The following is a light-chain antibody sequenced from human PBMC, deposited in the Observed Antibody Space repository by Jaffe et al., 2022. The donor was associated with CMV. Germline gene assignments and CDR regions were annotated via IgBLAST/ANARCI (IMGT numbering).Light chain of an antibody. CDR1: QSISTY. Sequence: DIQMTQSPSSLSVSVGDRVTITCRSSQSISTYLNWYQQNPGEAPKLLISGASRLQSGVPSRFSGSGSGTYFTLAISSLRPEDFATYYCQQSYSTPITFGQGTRLDIK. CDR3: QQSYSTPIT. V-gene: IGKV1-39*01. CDR2: GAS. J-gene: IGKJ5*01.